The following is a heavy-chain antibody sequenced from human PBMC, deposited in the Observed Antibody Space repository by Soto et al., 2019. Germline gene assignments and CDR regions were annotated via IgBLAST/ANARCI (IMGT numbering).Heavy chain of an antibody. J-gene: IGHJ4*02. Sequence: PSETLSLTCAVYGGSFSGYYWSWIRQPPGKGLEWIGEINHSGSTNYNPSLKSRVTISVDTSKNQFSLKLSSVTAADTAVYYCARVTTVTSSPFDYWGQGTLVTVSS. CDR3: ARVTTVTSSPFDY. V-gene: IGHV4-34*01. CDR1: GGSFSGYY. D-gene: IGHD4-17*01. CDR2: INHSGST.